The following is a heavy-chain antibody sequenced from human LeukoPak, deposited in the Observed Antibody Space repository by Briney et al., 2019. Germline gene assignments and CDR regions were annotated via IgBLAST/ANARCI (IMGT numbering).Heavy chain of an antibody. CDR3: TTLGEYYDSSGYYYN. D-gene: IGHD3-22*01. Sequence: SETLSLTCAVYGGSFSGYYWSWIRQPPGKGLEWIGEINHSGSTYYNPSLKSRVTISEDTSKNQFSLKLTSVTAADTAVYYCTTLGEYYDSSGYYYNWGQGTLVTVSS. CDR1: GGSFSGYY. CDR2: INHSGST. J-gene: IGHJ4*02. V-gene: IGHV4-34*01.